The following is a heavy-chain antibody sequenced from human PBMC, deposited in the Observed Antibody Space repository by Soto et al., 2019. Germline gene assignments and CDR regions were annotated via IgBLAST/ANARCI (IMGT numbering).Heavy chain of an antibody. CDR3: ARGRSCLTGRCFPNWFES. V-gene: IGHV4-30-4*01. D-gene: IGHD7-27*01. J-gene: IGHJ5*01. CDR1: GDSISTLDYF. Sequence: SQTLSLTCSVFGDSISTLDYFRACIRRTPRQALEAIGYICKSATTYYTPAFESRVAISVDTSKSQFSLSLTSVTAADTAVHFCARGRSCLTGRCFPNWFESWGQGALVTVSS. CDR2: ICKSATT.